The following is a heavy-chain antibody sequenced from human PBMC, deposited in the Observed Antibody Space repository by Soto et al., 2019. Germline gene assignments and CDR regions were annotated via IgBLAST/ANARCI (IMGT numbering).Heavy chain of an antibody. CDR2: ISAYNGNT. J-gene: IGHJ6*02. V-gene: IGHV1-18*01. CDR3: ARDFFVQKNGMDV. Sequence: ASVNVSCKASGYTFTSYGISWVRRAPGQGLEWMGWISAYNGNTNYAQKLQGRVTMTTDTSTSTAYMELRSLRSDDTAVYYCARDFFVQKNGMDVWGQGTTVTVSS. CDR1: GYTFTSYG.